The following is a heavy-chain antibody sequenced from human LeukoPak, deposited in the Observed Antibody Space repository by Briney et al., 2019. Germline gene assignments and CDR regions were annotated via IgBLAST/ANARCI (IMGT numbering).Heavy chain of an antibody. CDR3: ARHGGSSSWLDY. Sequence: SETLSLTCTVSGGSISSYHWSWIRQPPGKGLEWIGYIYYSGSTNYNPSLKSRVTISVDTSKNQFSLKLSSVTAADTAVYYCARHGGSSSWLDYWGQGTLVTVSS. V-gene: IGHV4-59*08. CDR1: GGSISSYH. CDR2: IYYSGST. J-gene: IGHJ4*02. D-gene: IGHD6-13*01.